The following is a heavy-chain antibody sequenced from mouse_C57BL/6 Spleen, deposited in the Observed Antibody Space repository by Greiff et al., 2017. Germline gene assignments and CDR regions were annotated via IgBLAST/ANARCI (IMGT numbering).Heavy chain of an antibody. CDR1: GYTFTRYW. Sequence: QVQLQQPGAELVMPGASVKLSCKASGYTFTRYWMHWVKQRPGQGLEWIGEIDPSDSYTNYNQKFKGKSTLTVDKSSSTAYMQLSSLTSEDSAVFYCARKRDAMDYWGQGTSVTVSS. V-gene: IGHV1-69*01. CDR3: ARKRDAMDY. J-gene: IGHJ4*01. CDR2: IDPSDSYT.